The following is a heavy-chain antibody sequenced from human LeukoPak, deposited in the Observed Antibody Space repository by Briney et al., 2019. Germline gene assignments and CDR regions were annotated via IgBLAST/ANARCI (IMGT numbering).Heavy chain of an antibody. V-gene: IGHV4-34*01. Sequence: PSETLSLTCGFHGESFNTSYWTWIRQPPGKGLEWIGDINHSGRANYNPSLKSRVLISVDMSTNQFSLKLTSVTAADTAVYYCARARSLTVRLFDDWGQGSLVTVSS. CDR2: INHSGRA. CDR3: ARARSLTVRLFDD. J-gene: IGHJ4*02. CDR1: GESFNTSY. D-gene: IGHD6-6*01.